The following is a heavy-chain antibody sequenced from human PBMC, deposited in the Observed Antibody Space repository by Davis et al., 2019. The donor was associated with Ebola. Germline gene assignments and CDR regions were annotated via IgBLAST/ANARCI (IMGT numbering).Heavy chain of an antibody. CDR1: GFTFSNYN. CDR2: ISSGSKYI. Sequence: GESLKISCAASGFTFSNYNMNWVRQAPGKGLEWVSSISSGSKYIYYADSLRGRFTISRDNTKNTLYLQMNSLRAEDTAVYYCARGFSTSQYYLDYWGQGTLVTVSS. CDR3: ARGFSTSQYYLDY. J-gene: IGHJ4*02. V-gene: IGHV3-21*01. D-gene: IGHD2/OR15-2a*01.